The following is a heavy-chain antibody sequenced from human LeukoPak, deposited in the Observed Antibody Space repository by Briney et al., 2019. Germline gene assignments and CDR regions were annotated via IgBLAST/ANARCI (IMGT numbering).Heavy chain of an antibody. Sequence: PSETLSLTCTVSGGSISSYYWSWIRQPAGKALEWIGRIYTSGSTNYNPSLKSRVTISVDKSKNQFSLKLSSVTAADTAVYYCARGVVPARGDWFDPWGQGTLVTVSS. D-gene: IGHD2-2*01. CDR3: ARGVVPARGDWFDP. CDR1: GGSISSYY. J-gene: IGHJ5*02. V-gene: IGHV4-4*07. CDR2: IYTSGST.